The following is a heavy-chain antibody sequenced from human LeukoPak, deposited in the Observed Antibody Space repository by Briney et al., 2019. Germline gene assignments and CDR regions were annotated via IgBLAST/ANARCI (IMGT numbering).Heavy chain of an antibody. CDR1: GGSISSGGYY. CDR2: IYHSGST. J-gene: IGHJ4*02. D-gene: IGHD6-6*01. CDR3: ARDRHEIAARRGSDYFDY. Sequence: PSETLSLTCTVSGGSISSGGYYWSWIRQPPGKGLEWIGYIYHSGSTYYNPSLKSRVTISVDRSKNQFSLKLSSVTAADTAVYYCARDRHEIAARRGSDYFDYWGQGTLVTVSS. V-gene: IGHV4-30-2*01.